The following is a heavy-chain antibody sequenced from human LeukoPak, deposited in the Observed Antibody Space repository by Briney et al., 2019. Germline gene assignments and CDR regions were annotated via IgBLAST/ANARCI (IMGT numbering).Heavy chain of an antibody. D-gene: IGHD3-10*01. CDR3: ARDKYQYGSGSYDY. CDR1: GYTFTGYY. Sequence: ASVKVSCKASGYTFTGYYMHWVRQAPGQGLEWMGRINPNSGGTNYAQKFQGRVTMTRGTSISTAYMELSRLRSDDTAVYYCARDKYQYGSGSYDYWGQGTLVTVSS. J-gene: IGHJ4*02. CDR2: INPNSGGT. V-gene: IGHV1-2*06.